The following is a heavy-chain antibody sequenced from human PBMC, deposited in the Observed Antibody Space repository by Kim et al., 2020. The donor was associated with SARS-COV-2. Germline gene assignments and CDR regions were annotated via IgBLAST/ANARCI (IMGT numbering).Heavy chain of an antibody. J-gene: IGHJ6*02. Sequence: GGSLRLSCAASGLTVSNCMTWVRQAPGKGLEWGSVIYSDGSAFYEDAVKGRFTVSRDNSNNALSLQMNSLRAEDTAVYYCARDQDYGGNSGVYGLDGWG. CDR3: ARDQDYGGNSGVYGLDG. V-gene: IGHV3-66*01. CDR1: GLTVSNC. D-gene: IGHD4-17*01. CDR2: IYSDGSA.